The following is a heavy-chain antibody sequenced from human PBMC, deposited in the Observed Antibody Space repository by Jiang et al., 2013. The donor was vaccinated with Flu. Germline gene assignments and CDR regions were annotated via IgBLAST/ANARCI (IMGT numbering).Heavy chain of an antibody. D-gene: IGHD5-18*01. V-gene: IGHV4-39*01. CDR3: ARRISAMLAPRFDY. Sequence: SGGSISSSSYYWGWIRQPPGKGLEWIGSIYYSGSTYYNPSLKSRVTISVDTSKNQFSLKLSSVTAADTAVYYCARRISAMLAPRFDYWGQGTPVTVSS. CDR1: GGSISSSSYY. CDR2: IYYSGST. J-gene: IGHJ4*02.